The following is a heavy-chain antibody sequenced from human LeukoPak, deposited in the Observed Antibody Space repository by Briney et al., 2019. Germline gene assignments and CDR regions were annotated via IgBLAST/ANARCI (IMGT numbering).Heavy chain of an antibody. CDR3: ARELPREVTLDY. J-gene: IGHJ4*01. V-gene: IGHV3-74*01. CDR2: IFTDGSTT. Sequence: GGSLRLSCVASEFNFFSYGMGWVRQAPGKGLVWVSRIFTDGSTTSYADSVKGPFTISRDNAKNTLYLLMNSLRAEDSAVYYCARELPREVTLDYWGQGTLVTVSP. D-gene: IGHD2-21*02. CDR1: EFNFFSYG.